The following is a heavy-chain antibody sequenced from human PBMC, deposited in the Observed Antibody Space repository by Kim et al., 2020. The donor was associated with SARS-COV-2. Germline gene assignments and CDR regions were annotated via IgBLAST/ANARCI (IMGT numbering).Heavy chain of an antibody. Sequence: SVKGRFTISRENAKNSLYLQMNSLRAGDTAVYYCARSNSSGQPNYYGMDVWGQGTTVTVSS. V-gene: IGHV3-13*01. D-gene: IGHD6-19*01. CDR3: ARSNSSGQPNYYGMDV. J-gene: IGHJ6*02.